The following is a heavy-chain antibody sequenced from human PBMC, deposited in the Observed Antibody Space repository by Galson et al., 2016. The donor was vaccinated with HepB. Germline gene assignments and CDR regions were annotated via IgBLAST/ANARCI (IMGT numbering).Heavy chain of an antibody. V-gene: IGHV2-5*02. CDR2: IYWDNDK. D-gene: IGHD6-19*01. J-gene: IGHJ5*01. Sequence: PALVKPTQTLTLTCTFSGFSLRTDEVAVGWLRQPPGKALEWLTLIYWDNDKRYSPSLSSRLTITKDTSRNQVFLRMTNVEPADTATYYCARQLAPYTSAWFDYWGQGTLVTVSS. CDR3: ARQLAPYTSAWFDY. CDR1: GFSLRTDEVA.